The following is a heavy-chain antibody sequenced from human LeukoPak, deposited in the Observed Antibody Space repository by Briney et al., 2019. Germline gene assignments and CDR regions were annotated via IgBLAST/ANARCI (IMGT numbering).Heavy chain of an antibody. V-gene: IGHV4-59*01. CDR2: IYYSGST. D-gene: IGHD1-26*01. Sequence: SEALSLTCTVSGGSISSYYWSWIRQPPGKGLEWIGYIYYSGSTNYNPSLKSRVTISLDTSKNQFSLKLSSVPAADTAVYYCASEIYSGSYSGLAYWGQGTLVTVSS. CDR1: GGSISSYY. J-gene: IGHJ4*02. CDR3: ASEIYSGSYSGLAY.